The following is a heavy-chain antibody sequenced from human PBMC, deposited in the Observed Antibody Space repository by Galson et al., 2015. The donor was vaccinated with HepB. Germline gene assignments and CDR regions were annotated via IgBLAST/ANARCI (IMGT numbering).Heavy chain of an antibody. CDR3: VKSEALDSSGSITRTTDFPKGSFVKRLQEGGLDY. CDR1: GFTFSSYA. CDR2: ISSNGGST. Sequence: SLRLSCAASGFTFSSYAMHWVRQAPGKGLEYVSAISSNGGSTYYVDSVKGRFTISRDNSKNTLYLQMSSLRAEDTAVYYCVKSEALDSSGSITRTTDFPKGSFVKRLQEGGLDYWGQGTLVTVSS. D-gene: IGHD3-22*01. J-gene: IGHJ4*02. V-gene: IGHV3-64D*06.